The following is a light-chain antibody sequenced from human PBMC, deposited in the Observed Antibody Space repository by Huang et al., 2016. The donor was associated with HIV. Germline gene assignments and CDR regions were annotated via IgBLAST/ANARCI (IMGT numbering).Light chain of an antibody. V-gene: IGKV3-20*01. J-gene: IGKJ4*01. CDR3: QQYET. CDR1: QSVSSKY. Sequence: DIVLTQSPGTLSLSPGERATLSCRASQSVSSKYLAWYQQKPGQAPRLLIYGASSRSTGIPYRFSGSGSGTDFTLTISRLEPEDFAVYYCQQYETFGGGTKVEIK. CDR2: GAS.